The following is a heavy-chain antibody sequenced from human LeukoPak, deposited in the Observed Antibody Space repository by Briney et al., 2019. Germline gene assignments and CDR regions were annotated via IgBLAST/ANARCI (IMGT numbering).Heavy chain of an antibody. V-gene: IGHV3-7*03. J-gene: IGHJ4*02. Sequence: GGSLRLSCAASGFTFRNYGMSWVRQAPGKGLEWLANIKLDGSDQHYADSVKGRFTISRDNAKNSLYLQMNSLRAEDTALYYCAKGRSDFDYWGQGTLVTVSS. CDR3: AKGRSDFDY. CDR2: IKLDGSDQ. CDR1: GFTFRNYG.